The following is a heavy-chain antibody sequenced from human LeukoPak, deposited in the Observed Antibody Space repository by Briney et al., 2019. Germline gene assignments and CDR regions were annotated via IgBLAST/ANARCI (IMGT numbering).Heavy chain of an antibody. CDR2: INHSGST. CDR3: ARVRGYCSGGSCYV. J-gene: IGHJ4*02. D-gene: IGHD2-15*01. V-gene: IGHV4-34*01. Sequence: SETLSLTCAVYGGSFSGYYWSWIRQPPGKGLEWIGEINHSGSTNYNPSLKSRVTISVDTSKNQFSLKLSSVTAADTAVYYCARVRGYCSGGSCYVWGQGTLVTVSS. CDR1: GGSFSGYY.